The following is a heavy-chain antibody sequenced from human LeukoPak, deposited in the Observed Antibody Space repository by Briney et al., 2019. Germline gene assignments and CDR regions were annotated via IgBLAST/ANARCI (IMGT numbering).Heavy chain of an antibody. D-gene: IGHD4-17*01. V-gene: IGHV4-30-4*01. CDR1: GGSISSGDYY. CDR3: ARKHGDYVPWFDP. CDR2: IYYSGST. J-gene: IGHJ5*02. Sequence: SETLSLTCTVSGGSISSGDYYWSWIRQPPGQGLEWIGYIYYSGSTYYNPSLKSRVTISVDTSKNQFSLKLSSVTAADTAVYYCARKHGDYVPWFDPWGQGTLVTASS.